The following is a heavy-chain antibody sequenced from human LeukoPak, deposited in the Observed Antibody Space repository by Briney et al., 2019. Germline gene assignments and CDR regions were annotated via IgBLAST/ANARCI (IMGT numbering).Heavy chain of an antibody. V-gene: IGHV4-59*01. CDR3: ARYVYGSGSYYNWFDP. CDR1: GGSISSKH. J-gene: IGHJ5*02. Sequence: PSETLSLTCTVSGGSISSKHWSWIRQPPGKGLEWIGYIDYSRSTNYNPSLKSRVTISVDTSKKQFSLKLSSVTAVDTAVYYCARYVYGSGSYYNWFDPWGQGTLVTVSS. CDR2: IDYSRST. D-gene: IGHD3-10*01.